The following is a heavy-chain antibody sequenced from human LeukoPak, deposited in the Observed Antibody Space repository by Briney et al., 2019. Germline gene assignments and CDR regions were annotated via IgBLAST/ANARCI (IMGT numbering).Heavy chain of an antibody. J-gene: IGHJ4*02. CDR2: IYYSGST. V-gene: IGHV4-31*03. CDR3: ARDRGGSYSIDY. D-gene: IGHD1-26*01. CDR1: GGSISSGGYY. Sequence: SETLSLTCTVSGGSISSGGYYWSWIRQHPGKGLEWIGYIYYSGSTYYNPSLKSRVTISVDTSKNQFSLKLSSVTAADTAVYYCARDRGGSYSIDYWGQGTLVTVSS.